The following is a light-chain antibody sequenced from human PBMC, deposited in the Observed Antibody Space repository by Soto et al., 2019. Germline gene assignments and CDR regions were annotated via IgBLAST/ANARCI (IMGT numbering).Light chain of an antibody. CDR3: QQYNNWPPWT. CDR2: GAS. CDR1: QSVSSN. J-gene: IGKJ1*01. V-gene: IGKV3-15*01. Sequence: EIVMTQSPATLSVSPGERATLSCRASQSVSSNLAWYQQKPGQAPRLLFYGASTRATGIPARFSGSGSGTAFPLTISSLQTEDFAAYYCQQYNNWPPWTFGQGTKVEIK.